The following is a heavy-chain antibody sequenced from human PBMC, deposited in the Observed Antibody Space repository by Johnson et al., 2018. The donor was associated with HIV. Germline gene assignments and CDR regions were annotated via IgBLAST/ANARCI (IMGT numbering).Heavy chain of an antibody. J-gene: IGHJ3*02. Sequence: MQLVESGGGVVQPGRSLRLSCAASGFTFSSYGMHWVRQAPGKGLEWVAFIRYDGSNKYYADSVKGRFTISRDNSKNTLYLQMNSLRAEDTAVYYCAKNGARGYAFDIWGQGTMVTVSS. V-gene: IGHV3-30*02. CDR1: GFTFSSYG. CDR2: IRYDGSNK. CDR3: AKNGARGYAFDI. D-gene: IGHD2-8*01.